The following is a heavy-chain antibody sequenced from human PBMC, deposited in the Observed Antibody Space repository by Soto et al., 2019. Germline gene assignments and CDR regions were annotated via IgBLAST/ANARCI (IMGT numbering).Heavy chain of an antibody. Sequence: EVQLVESGGGLVQPGGSLRLSCAASGFTFSSNYMSWVRQAPGKGLEWVSVIYSGGSTYYADSVKGRFTISRDNSKNTLYLQMNSLRVEDTAVYYCARGAPYGSGSYYKDWGQGTLVTVSS. V-gene: IGHV3-66*01. CDR1: GFTFSSNY. CDR3: ARGAPYGSGSYYKD. CDR2: IYSGGST. J-gene: IGHJ1*01. D-gene: IGHD3-10*01.